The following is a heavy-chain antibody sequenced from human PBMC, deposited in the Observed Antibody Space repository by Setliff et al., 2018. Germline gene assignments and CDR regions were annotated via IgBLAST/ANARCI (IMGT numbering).Heavy chain of an antibody. CDR3: ARGTSSSSWPEYFQH. CDR2: INPNTGGT. V-gene: IGHV1-2*02. D-gene: IGHD6-13*01. CDR1: GYTFTGYY. J-gene: IGHJ1*01. Sequence: ASVKVSCKASGYTFTGYYMHWARQAPGQGLEWMGWINPNTGGTNYAQKFQGRITMTRDTSISAAYMELSRLRSDDTAVYYCARGTSSSSWPEYFQHWGQGTLVTVSS.